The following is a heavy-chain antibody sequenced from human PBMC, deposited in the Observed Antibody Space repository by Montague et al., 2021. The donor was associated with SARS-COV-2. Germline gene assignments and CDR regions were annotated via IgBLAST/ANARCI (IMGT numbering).Heavy chain of an antibody. J-gene: IGHJ4*02. D-gene: IGHD2-15*01. CDR3: VRGVAAGPLDS. CDR1: GFTFDNYG. Sequence: SLSLSWAASGFTFDNYGMSWVRQGPGKGLEWVSGIKRKGDSTGYEDSVKGRFTISRDNAKNFLYLQMNSLRVEDTALYYCVRGVAAGPLDSWGQGTLVTVS. CDR2: IKRKGDST. V-gene: IGHV3-20*04.